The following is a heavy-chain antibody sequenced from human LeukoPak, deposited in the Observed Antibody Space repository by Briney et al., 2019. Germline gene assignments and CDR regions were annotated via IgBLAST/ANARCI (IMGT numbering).Heavy chain of an antibody. D-gene: IGHD1-14*01. CDR1: GFTFRNYA. V-gene: IGHV3-23*01. Sequence: GGSLRLSCAASGFTFRNYAMSWVRQPPGKGLEWVSAINSDSATYYSDSVKGRFIISRDNSRNTLYLRMNSLRAEDTAVYYCAKEDRTPNWFDPWGQGTLVTVSS. CDR3: AKEDRTPNWFDP. CDR2: INSDSAT. J-gene: IGHJ5*02.